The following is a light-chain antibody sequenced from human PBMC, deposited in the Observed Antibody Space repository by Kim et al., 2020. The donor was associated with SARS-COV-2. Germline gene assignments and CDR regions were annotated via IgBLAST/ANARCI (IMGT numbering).Light chain of an antibody. V-gene: IGKV3-20*01. CDR3: QQYGDSPKT. CDR2: DAS. CDR1: QRVTGTY. Sequence: EIVLTQSPDTLSLFPGERATLSCRASQRVTGTYLAWYQQKPGQAPRLLISDASSRAAGIPDRFSGNGSGTDFTLTISRLEPGDSAVYHCQQYGDSPKTFGQGTK. J-gene: IGKJ1*01.